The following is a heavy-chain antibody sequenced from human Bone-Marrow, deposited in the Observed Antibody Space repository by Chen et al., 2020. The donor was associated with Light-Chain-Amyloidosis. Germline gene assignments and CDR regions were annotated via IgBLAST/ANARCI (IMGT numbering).Heavy chain of an antibody. J-gene: IGHJ5*02. CDR3: AGNCTSEIRGGWFDP. CDR2: VYYGGST. V-gene: IGHV4-39*01. D-gene: IGHD2-8*01. Sequence: QLQLQEAGPGLVKPSETLSLTCTISGGSITSSGYYWGWFRQPPGKGLEWVATVYYGGSTYYNPALKNRVLISVDTSRNQFSLKLASVTASDTAVYFCAGNCTSEIRGGWFDPWGPGTLVTVSS. CDR1: GGSITSSGYY.